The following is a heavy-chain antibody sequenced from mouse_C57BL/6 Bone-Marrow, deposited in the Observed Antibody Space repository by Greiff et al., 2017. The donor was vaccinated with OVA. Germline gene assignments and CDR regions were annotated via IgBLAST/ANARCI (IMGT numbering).Heavy chain of an antibody. D-gene: IGHD3-3*01. Sequence: EVKLVESGGGLVQSGRSLRLSCATSGFTFSDFYMEWVRQAPGKGLEWIAASRNKANDYTTEYSASVKGRFIVSRDTSQSILYLQMNALRAEDTAIYYCARDRLRDYAMDYWGQGTSVTVSS. CDR2: SRNKANDYTT. CDR3: ARDRLRDYAMDY. J-gene: IGHJ4*01. CDR1: GFTFSDFY. V-gene: IGHV7-1*01.